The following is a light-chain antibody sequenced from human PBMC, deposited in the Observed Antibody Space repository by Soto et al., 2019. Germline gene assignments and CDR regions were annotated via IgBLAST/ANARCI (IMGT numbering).Light chain of an antibody. J-gene: IGLJ1*01. Sequence: NFMLTQPHSVSESPGKTVTIACTRSGGSIASGYVQWYRQRPGSAPTTVIYEDNQRPSGVPDRFSGSIDSSSNSASLTSSGLQTEDEPDYYCQSYHSSYPYVFGTGTKVTVL. CDR1: GGSIASGY. CDR2: EDN. CDR3: QSYHSSYPYV. V-gene: IGLV6-57*03.